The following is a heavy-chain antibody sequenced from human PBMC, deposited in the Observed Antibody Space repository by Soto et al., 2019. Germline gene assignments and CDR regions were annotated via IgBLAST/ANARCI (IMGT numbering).Heavy chain of an antibody. Sequence: EVQLLDSGGGWVQPGGSLRLSCVASGFVFSDYAMSWVRQAPGKGLEWVSAISAGGSDTYYADSVKGRFTVSRVNSESTLYLQMNTLRAEDTAIYYCASVPIWCGSSSCYTEGFDSWGQGTLVTGSS. CDR1: GFVFSDYA. J-gene: IGHJ4*02. D-gene: IGHD2-2*01. V-gene: IGHV3-23*01. CDR3: ASVPIWCGSSSCYTEGFDS. CDR2: ISAGGSDT.